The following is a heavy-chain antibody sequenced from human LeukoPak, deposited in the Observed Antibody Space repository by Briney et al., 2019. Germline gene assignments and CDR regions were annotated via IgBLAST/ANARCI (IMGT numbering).Heavy chain of an antibody. Sequence: ASVKVSCKASGYTFTSYGISWVRQAPGQGLEWMGWISAYNGNTNYAQKLQGRVTMTTDTSTSTVYMELRSLRSEDTAVYYCAREDGGMNYYDSSGYYGPFDYWGQGTLVTVSS. CDR3: AREDGGMNYYDSSGYYGPFDY. J-gene: IGHJ4*02. D-gene: IGHD3-22*01. CDR2: ISAYNGNT. CDR1: GYTFTSYG. V-gene: IGHV1-18*01.